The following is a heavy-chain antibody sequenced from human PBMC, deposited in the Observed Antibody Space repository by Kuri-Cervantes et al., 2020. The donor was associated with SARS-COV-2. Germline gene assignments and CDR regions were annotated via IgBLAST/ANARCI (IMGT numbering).Heavy chain of an antibody. CDR1: GFTFSSYS. Sequence: GESLKISCAASGFTFSSYSMNWVRQAPGKGLEWVSSISSSSSYIYYADSVKGRFTISRDNAKNSLYLQMNSLRAEDTAVYYYAREGINYYYYYGMDVWGQGTTVTVSS. CDR3: AREGINYYYYYGMDV. J-gene: IGHJ6*02. V-gene: IGHV3-21*01. CDR2: ISSSSSYI.